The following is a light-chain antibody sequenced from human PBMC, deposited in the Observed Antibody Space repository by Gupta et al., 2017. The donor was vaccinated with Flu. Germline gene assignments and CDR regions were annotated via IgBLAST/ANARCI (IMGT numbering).Light chain of an antibody. J-gene: IGLJ1*01. CDR2: DNS. Sequence: QSVVTQPPSASGTPGQRVTVSCSGSSSNLGTNPVNWYQQLPGTTPKLLIHDNSQRPSGVPDRFSGSKSGTSASLAISGLQFEDEADYYCAAWDDSLDDYVFGTGTKITVL. CDR3: AAWDDSLDDYV. CDR1: SSNLGTNP. V-gene: IGLV1-44*01.